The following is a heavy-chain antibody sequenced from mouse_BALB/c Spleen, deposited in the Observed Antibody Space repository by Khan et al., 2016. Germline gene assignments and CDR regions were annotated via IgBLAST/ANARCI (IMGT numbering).Heavy chain of an antibody. J-gene: IGHJ4*01. V-gene: IGHV14-4*02. CDR3: NACDDNAMDY. CDR1: GFNIKDYY. CDR2: IDPENGDT. Sequence: VQLQQSGAELVRSGASVKLSCTASGFNIKDYYMHWVKQRPEQGLEWIGWIDPENGDTEYAPKFQGKATMTADTSSNTAYLQLSSLTSEDTAVXCCNACDDNAMDYWGQGTSVTVSS.